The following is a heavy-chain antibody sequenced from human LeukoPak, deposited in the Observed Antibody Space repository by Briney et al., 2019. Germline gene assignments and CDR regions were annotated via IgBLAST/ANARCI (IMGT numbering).Heavy chain of an antibody. CDR3: ATRYCTISACRASSYKSFDV. D-gene: IGHD2-8*01. CDR2: IKEDGGEG. Sequence: QPGGSLRLSCAASGFTFSSYWMMWVRQAPGKGLEWVANIKEDGGEGYYVDSVKGRFTVSRDNAKNSLYLQLTSLRAEDTAVYYCATRYCTISACRASSYKSFDVWGKGTTVTVSS. V-gene: IGHV3-7*01. J-gene: IGHJ6*04. CDR1: GFTFSSYW.